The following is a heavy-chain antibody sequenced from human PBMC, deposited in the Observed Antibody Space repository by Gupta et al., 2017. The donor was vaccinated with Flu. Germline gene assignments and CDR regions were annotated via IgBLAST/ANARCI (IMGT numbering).Heavy chain of an antibody. Sequence: QVQLAQSGAEVKKPGASVKVSCKASGYTFSSYGISWVRQAPGQGLEWMGWISAYNGDTKYAQDFQGRVTMTTDTPTRTAYMELRSLISDDTAVYYCARDYRTYFYGSGSYNYFDYWGQGTLVTVSS. D-gene: IGHD3-10*01. J-gene: IGHJ4*02. V-gene: IGHV1-18*01. CDR2: ISAYNGDT. CDR3: ARDYRTYFYGSGSYNYFDY. CDR1: GYTFSSYG.